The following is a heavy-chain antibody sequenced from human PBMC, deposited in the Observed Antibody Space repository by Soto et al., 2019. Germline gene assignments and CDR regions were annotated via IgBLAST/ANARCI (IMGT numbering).Heavy chain of an antibody. V-gene: IGHV1-69*08. CDR3: AREAIAVADFDY. CDR2: IIPILGIA. CDR1: GGTFSSYT. Sequence: QVQLVQSGAEVKKPGSSVKVSCKASGGTFSSYTISWVRQAPGQGLEWMGRIIPILGIANYAQKSQGRVTITADKSTSTAYMELSSLRSEDTAVYYCAREAIAVADFDYWGQGTLVTVSS. D-gene: IGHD6-19*01. J-gene: IGHJ4*02.